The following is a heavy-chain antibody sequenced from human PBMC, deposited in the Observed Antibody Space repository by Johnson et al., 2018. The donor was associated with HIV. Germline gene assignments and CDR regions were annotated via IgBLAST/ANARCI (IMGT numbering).Heavy chain of an antibody. CDR1: GFTVSNKY. D-gene: IGHD3-10*01. J-gene: IGHJ3*02. Sequence: MLLVESGGGLVQPGGSLRLSCAASGFTVSNKYMTWVRQSPWKGLEWVSVIYSGGSTYYADSVKGRFTISRDNSQNTLYLQMDSIRAEDTAVYYCARLPSWRGAFDSLGQGSMVTVSS. CDR3: ARLPSWRGAFDS. V-gene: IGHV3-66*04. CDR2: IYSGGST.